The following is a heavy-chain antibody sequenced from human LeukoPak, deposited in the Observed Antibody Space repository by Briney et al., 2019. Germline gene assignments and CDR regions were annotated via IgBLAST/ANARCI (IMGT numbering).Heavy chain of an antibody. CDR1: GYTFTSYY. CDR3: ARTPWEHYYDSSGSPAAYYYYGMDV. CDR2: INPSGGST. J-gene: IGHJ6*02. D-gene: IGHD3-22*01. V-gene: IGHV1-46*01. Sequence: ASVKVSCKASGYTFTSYYMNWVRQAPGQGLEWMGIINPSGGSTRYAQKFQGRVTMTRDTSTSTVYMELSGLRSEDTAVYYCARTPWEHYYDSSGSPAAYYYYGMDVWGQGTTVTVSS.